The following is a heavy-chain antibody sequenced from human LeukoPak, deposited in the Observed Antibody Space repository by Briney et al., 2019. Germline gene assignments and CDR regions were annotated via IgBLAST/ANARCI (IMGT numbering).Heavy chain of an antibody. Sequence: PSETLSLTCTVSGGSISSYYWSWIRQPPGKGLEWIGYIYYSGSTNYNPSLKSRVTISVDTSKNQFSLKLSSVTAADTAVYYCASRWLRLGAFDIWGQGTMVTVSS. CDR3: ASRWLRLGAFDI. CDR1: GGSISSYY. J-gene: IGHJ3*02. D-gene: IGHD5-24*01. V-gene: IGHV4-59*08. CDR2: IYYSGST.